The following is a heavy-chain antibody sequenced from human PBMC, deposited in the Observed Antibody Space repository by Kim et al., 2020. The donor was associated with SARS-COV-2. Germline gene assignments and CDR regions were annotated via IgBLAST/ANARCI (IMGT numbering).Heavy chain of an antibody. CDR3: ARDEGGDLRRTMVRGVTEY. V-gene: IGHV3-30-3*01. D-gene: IGHD3-10*01. J-gene: IGHJ4*02. Sequence: GGSLRLSCAASGFTFSSYAMHWVRQAPGKGLEWVAVISYDGSNKYYADSVKGRFTISRDNSKNTLYLQMNSLRAEDTAVYYCARDEGGDLRRTMVRGVTEYWGQGTLVTVSS. CDR2: ISYDGSNK. CDR1: GFTFSSYA.